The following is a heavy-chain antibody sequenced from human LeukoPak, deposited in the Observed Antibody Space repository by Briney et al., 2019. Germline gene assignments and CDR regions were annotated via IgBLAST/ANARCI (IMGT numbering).Heavy chain of an antibody. D-gene: IGHD6-6*01. V-gene: IGHV4-59*08. Sequence: PSETLSLTCTVSGGSMSPYHWGWIRQPPGKGLEWTGYIFYSGSTNYNPSLNSRVTISVDTSKNQFSLKLSSVTAADTAVYYCARLSSSPLAFDVWGQGTMVTVSS. CDR2: IFYSGST. CDR1: GGSMSPYH. CDR3: ARLSSSPLAFDV. J-gene: IGHJ3*01.